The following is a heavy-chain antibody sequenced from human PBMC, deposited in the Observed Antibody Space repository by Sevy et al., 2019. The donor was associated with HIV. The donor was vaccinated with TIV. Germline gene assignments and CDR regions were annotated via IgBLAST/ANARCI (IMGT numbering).Heavy chain of an antibody. V-gene: IGHV3-11*01. J-gene: IGHJ5*02. CDR3: ARDYVPVERYFDWLPNCFDP. CDR1: GFTFSDYY. Sequence: GGSLRLSCAASGFTFSDYYMSWIRQAPGKRREWVSYISSSGSTIYYEDSVKGRFTISRDKARNSLYHPMNSLRAEDTAVYYCARDYVPVERYFDWLPNCFDPWGQGTLVTVSS. D-gene: IGHD3-9*01. CDR2: ISSSGSTI.